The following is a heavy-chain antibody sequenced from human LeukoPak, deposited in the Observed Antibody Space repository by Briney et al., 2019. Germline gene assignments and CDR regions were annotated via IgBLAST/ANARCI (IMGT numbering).Heavy chain of an antibody. CDR1: RFTVSDKY. Sequence: GGSLRLSCAASRFTVSDKYMSWVRQAPGKGLEWVSVIYSDGTTYYADSVKGRFTISRDNSKNTLYLQMNSLRAEDTAVYYCASGIAVAGLWGQGTLVTVSS. D-gene: IGHD6-13*01. CDR2: IYSDGTT. J-gene: IGHJ4*02. CDR3: ASGIAVAGL. V-gene: IGHV3-66*01.